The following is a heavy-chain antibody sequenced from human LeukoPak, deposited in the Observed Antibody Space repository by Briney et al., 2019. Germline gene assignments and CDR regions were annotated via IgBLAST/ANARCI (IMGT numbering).Heavy chain of an antibody. Sequence: GGSLRLSCAASGFSFSDAWMSWVRQAPGMGLEWVGRITIKTDGGTTDYAAPVNGRFTISRDDSKNTLHLQMNSLKTEDSGVYYCTTGRITTVRGPDYWGQGTLVTVSS. D-gene: IGHD3-10*01. J-gene: IGHJ4*02. CDR2: ITIKTDGGTT. CDR1: GFSFSDAW. CDR3: TTGRITTVRGPDY. V-gene: IGHV3-15*01.